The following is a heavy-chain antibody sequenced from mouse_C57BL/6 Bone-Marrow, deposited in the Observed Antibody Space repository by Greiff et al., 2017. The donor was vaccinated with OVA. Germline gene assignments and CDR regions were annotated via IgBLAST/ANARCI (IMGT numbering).Heavy chain of an antibody. CDR2: IRNKANNHAT. Sequence: EVKVEESGGGLVQPGGSMKLSCAASGFTFSDAWMDWVRQSPEKGLEWVAEIRNKANNHATYYAESVKGRFTISRDDSKSSVYLQMNSLRAEDTGIYYCTRMPLRWDAMDYWGQGTSVTVSS. J-gene: IGHJ4*01. D-gene: IGHD1-1*01. CDR1: GFTFSDAW. V-gene: IGHV6-6*01. CDR3: TRMPLRWDAMDY.